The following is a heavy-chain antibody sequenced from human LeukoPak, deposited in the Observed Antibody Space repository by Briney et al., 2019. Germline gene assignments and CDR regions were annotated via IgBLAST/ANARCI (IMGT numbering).Heavy chain of an antibody. V-gene: IGHV1-69*05. D-gene: IGHD3-3*01. J-gene: IGHJ4*02. CDR1: GGTFSSCA. CDR3: ARADRSGAAYYDFWSGYPLDY. Sequence: SVKVSCKASGGTFSSCAISWVRQAPGQGLEWMGGIIPIFGTANYAQKFQGRVTITTDESTSTAYMELSSLRSEDTAVYYCARADRSGAAYYDFWSGYPLDYWGQGTLVTVSS. CDR2: IIPIFGTA.